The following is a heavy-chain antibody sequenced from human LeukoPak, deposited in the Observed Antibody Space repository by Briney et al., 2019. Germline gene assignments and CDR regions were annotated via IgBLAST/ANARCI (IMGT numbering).Heavy chain of an antibody. D-gene: IGHD3-16*01. CDR3: ARDGGPEAVQTPTWFDY. CDR1: GFTFCSYE. Sequence: QPGGSLRLSCAASGFTFCSYEMNWIRQAPGKGLEWVSYISSSGSTVYYADSVKGRFTISRDNAKNSLYLQMNSLRAEDTAVYYCARDGGPEAVQTPTWFDYWGQGTLVTVSS. CDR2: ISSSGSTV. J-gene: IGHJ4*02. V-gene: IGHV3-48*03.